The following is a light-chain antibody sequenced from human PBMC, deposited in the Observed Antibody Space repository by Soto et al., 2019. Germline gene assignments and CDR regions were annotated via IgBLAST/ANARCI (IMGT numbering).Light chain of an antibody. CDR2: GAS. CDR3: QQYGSSPRT. J-gene: IGKJ2*01. V-gene: IGKV3-20*01. CDR1: QSVSSSY. Sequence: EIVLTQSPGTLSLSPGERATLSCRASQSVSSSYLAWYQQKPGQAPRLLIYGASSRAPSIPDRFSGSGSGTDFTLTISRMEPEYFAVYYCQQYGSSPRTFGQGTKLEIK.